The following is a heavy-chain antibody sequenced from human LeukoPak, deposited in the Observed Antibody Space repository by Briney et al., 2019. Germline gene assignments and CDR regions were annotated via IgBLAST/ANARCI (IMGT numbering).Heavy chain of an antibody. CDR2: ITHNGGST. Sequence: GGSLRLSCAASGFTFSSYPMYWVRQAPGKGLEYVSAITHNGGSTYYANSVKGRFTISRDNSKNTLYLQMGSLRAEDMAVYYCARGRYCSNGVCQYFDYWGQGTLVTVS. CDR1: GFTFSSYP. V-gene: IGHV3-64*01. J-gene: IGHJ4*02. D-gene: IGHD2-8*01. CDR3: ARGRYCSNGVCQYFDY.